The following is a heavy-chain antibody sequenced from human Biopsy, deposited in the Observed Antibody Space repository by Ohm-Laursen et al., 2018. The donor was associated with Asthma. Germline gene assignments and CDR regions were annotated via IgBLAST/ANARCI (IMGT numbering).Heavy chain of an antibody. CDR2: IKHDGTEK. CDR3: ARTFHFWSPYHAEHYQL. D-gene: IGHD3-3*02. J-gene: IGHJ1*01. V-gene: IGHV3-7*01. CDR1: AFTFSTYW. Sequence: SLRLSCAASAFTFSTYWMSWVRQVPGKGLEWVANIKHDGTEKNHVDSLKGRFTISRDNAKNSLYLQMNSLRAEDTAVYYCARTFHFWSPYHAEHYQLWGQGTLVTVSS.